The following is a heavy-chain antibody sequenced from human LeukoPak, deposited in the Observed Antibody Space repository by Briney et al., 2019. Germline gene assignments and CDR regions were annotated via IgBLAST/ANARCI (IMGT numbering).Heavy chain of an antibody. D-gene: IGHD2-15*01. Sequence: GESLKISFKGSGYSFTTYWIAWVRPMPGKGLEWMGIIYPGDSDTRYSPSFQGQVTISADKSISTAFLQWSSLKASDTAMYYCARQQVAYYYYYGMDVWGKGTTATVSS. CDR2: IYPGDSDT. V-gene: IGHV5-51*01. CDR3: ARQQVAYYYYYGMDV. CDR1: GYSFTTYW. J-gene: IGHJ6*04.